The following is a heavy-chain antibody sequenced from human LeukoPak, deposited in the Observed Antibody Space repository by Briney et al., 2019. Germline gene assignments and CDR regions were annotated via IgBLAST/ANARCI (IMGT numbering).Heavy chain of an antibody. V-gene: IGHV4-39*01. CDR2: ISYSGGT. CDR3: ARHSGLGVISPYSEY. D-gene: IGHD2-21*01. J-gene: IGHJ4*02. CDR1: GGSISSSIYS. Sequence: SETLSLTCTVSGGSISSSIYSWGWIRQPPGKGLEWIGIISYSGGTHYNPSLKSRVHISVDTSKNQFSLKLSSVTAADTAAYLGARHSGLGVISPYSEYWGQGILVTVSS.